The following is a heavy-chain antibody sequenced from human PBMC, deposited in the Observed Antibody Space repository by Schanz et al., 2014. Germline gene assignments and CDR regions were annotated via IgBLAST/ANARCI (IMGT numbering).Heavy chain of an antibody. CDR3: AKGQLLSYYFDY. CDR2: ISGSGGDT. CDR1: GFSFSGFA. D-gene: IGHD2-21*01. J-gene: IGHJ4*02. V-gene: IGHV3-23*04. Sequence: VQLEESGGGVVQPGGSLRLSCVASGFSFSGFAVHWVRQAPGKGLEWVSAISGSGGDTYYADSVKGRFTISRDNSKNTLYLQMNSLRAEDTAVYYCAKGQLLSYYFDYWGQGTLVTVSS.